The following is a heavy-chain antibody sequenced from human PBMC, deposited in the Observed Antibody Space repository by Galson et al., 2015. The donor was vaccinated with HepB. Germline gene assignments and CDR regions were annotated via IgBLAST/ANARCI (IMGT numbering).Heavy chain of an antibody. CDR3: ARDSSSSWYELGWFDP. CDR2: IWYDGSNK. CDR1: GFTFSSYG. J-gene: IGHJ5*02. Sequence: SLRLSCAASGFTFSSYGMHWVRQAPGKGLEWVAVIWYDGSNKYYADSVKGRFTISRDNSKNTLYLQMNSLRAEDTAVYYCARDSSSSWYELGWFDPWGQGTLVTVSS. D-gene: IGHD6-13*01. V-gene: IGHV3-33*01.